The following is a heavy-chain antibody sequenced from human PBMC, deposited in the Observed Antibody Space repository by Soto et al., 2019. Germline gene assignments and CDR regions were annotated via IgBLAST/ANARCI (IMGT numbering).Heavy chain of an antibody. Sequence: GSLRLSCAASGFTFSSYWMSWVRQAPGKGLEWVANIKQDGSEKYYVDSVKGRFTISRDNAKNSLYLQMNSLRAEDTAVYYCARSGPDGDPYYYYYYMDVWGKGTTVTVSS. V-gene: IGHV3-7*01. CDR1: GFTFSSYW. J-gene: IGHJ6*03. CDR3: ARSGPDGDPYYYYYYMDV. CDR2: IKQDGSEK. D-gene: IGHD4-17*01.